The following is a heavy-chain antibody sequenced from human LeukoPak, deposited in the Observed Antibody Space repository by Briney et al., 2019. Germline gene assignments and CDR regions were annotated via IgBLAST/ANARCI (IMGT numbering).Heavy chain of an antibody. CDR3: AKAISAYRYIFAPDSWFDP. V-gene: IGHV3-30*18. Sequence: GRSLRLSCAASGFTFSSYGMHWVRQAPGKGLEWVAVISYDGSNKYYADSVKGRFTISRDNSKNTLYLQMNSLRAEDTAVYYCAKAISAYRYIFAPDSWFDPWGQGTLVTASS. D-gene: IGHD6-25*01. J-gene: IGHJ5*02. CDR1: GFTFSSYG. CDR2: ISYDGSNK.